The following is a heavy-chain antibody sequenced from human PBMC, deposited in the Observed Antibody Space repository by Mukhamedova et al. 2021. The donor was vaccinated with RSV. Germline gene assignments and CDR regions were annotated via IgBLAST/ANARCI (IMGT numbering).Heavy chain of an antibody. CDR2: IDTAGDT. D-gene: IGHD2-2*02. J-gene: IGHJ3*02. CDR3: TRGPCSTTSCYTRLDAFDI. V-gene: IGHV3-13*04. Sequence: GLEWVSSIDTAGDTYYAGSVKGRFTISRENAKNSFYLQMNSLRAGDTAIYYCTRGPCSTTSCYTRLDAFDIWGQGTMVTVPS.